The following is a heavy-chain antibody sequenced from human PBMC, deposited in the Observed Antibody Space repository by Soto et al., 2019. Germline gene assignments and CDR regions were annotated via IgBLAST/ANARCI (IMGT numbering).Heavy chain of an antibody. CDR1: GGSISSSNW. CDR3: ARSGHYYDSSGYYSDY. D-gene: IGHD3-22*01. CDR2: IYHSGST. Sequence: SETLSLTCAVSGGSISSSNWWSWVRQPPGKGLEWIGEIYHSGSTNYNPSLKSRVTISVDKSKNQFSLKLSSVTAADTAVYYCARSGHYYDSSGYYSDYWGQGTLVTVSS. J-gene: IGHJ4*02. V-gene: IGHV4-4*02.